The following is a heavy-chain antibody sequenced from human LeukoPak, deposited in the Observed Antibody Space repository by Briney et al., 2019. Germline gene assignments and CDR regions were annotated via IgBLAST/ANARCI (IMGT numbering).Heavy chain of an antibody. Sequence: GGSLRLSCAASRFTFNNYAMSWVRQAPGKGLEWLSAISVRDGDTHYAASLEGRFTMSSDNSKNTVYLQMQSLRAEDTAVYYCARRSHLTGYFDYWGQGTLVTVSS. D-gene: IGHD1-20*01. CDR3: ARRSHLTGYFDY. CDR2: ISVRDGDT. CDR1: RFTFNNYA. J-gene: IGHJ4*02. V-gene: IGHV3-23*01.